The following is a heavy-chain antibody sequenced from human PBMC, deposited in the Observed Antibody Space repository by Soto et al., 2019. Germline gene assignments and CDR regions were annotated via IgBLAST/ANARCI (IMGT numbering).Heavy chain of an antibody. D-gene: IGHD3-22*01. CDR3: ARDQLYYNDISGRPLNAFDV. J-gene: IGHJ3*01. CDR2: IRSGSSTK. Sequence: PGGSLRLSCAASGFTFSSYAMSWVRQAPGKGLEWVSYIRSGSSTKYYADSVKGRFTISRDNAKNSLYLQMNSLRAEDTAAYYCARDQLYYNDISGRPLNAFDVWGQGTMVTVSS. CDR1: GFTFSSYA. V-gene: IGHV3-48*01.